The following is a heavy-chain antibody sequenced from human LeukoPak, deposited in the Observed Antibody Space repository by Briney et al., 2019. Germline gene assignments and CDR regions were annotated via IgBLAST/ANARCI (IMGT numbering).Heavy chain of an antibody. CDR2: IYYSGST. CDR3: ARIAVGYYFDY. D-gene: IGHD6-19*01. J-gene: IGHJ4*02. CDR1: GGSISSSSYY. Sequence: SETLSLTCTVSGGSISSSSYYWGWIRQPPGKGLGWIGSIYYSGSTYYNPSLKSRVTISVDTSKNQFSLKLSSVTAADTAVYYCARIAVGYYFDYWGQGTLVTVSS. V-gene: IGHV4-39*01.